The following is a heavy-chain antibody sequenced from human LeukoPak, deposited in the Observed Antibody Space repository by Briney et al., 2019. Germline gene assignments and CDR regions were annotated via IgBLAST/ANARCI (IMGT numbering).Heavy chain of an antibody. Sequence: GESLKISCKGSGYSFSSYWIAWVRQMPGKGLEWMGIIFPGDSDTRYGPSFQDQVTISVDKSINTAYLQWSSLKASDTAMYYCARREGNYDLWSGYHRDAFDIWGQGTMIAVSS. CDR1: GYSFSSYW. CDR2: IFPGDSDT. V-gene: IGHV5-51*01. J-gene: IGHJ3*02. D-gene: IGHD3-3*01. CDR3: ARREGNYDLWSGYHRDAFDI.